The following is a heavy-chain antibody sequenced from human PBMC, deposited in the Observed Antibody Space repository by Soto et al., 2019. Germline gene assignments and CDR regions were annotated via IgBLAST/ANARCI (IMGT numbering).Heavy chain of an antibody. CDR1: GFTFSSYA. CDR3: AKVGLLWFGELGDAFDY. Sequence: GGSLRLSCAASGFTFSSYAMSWVRQAPGKGLEWVSAISGSGGSTYYADSVKGRFTISRDNSKNTLYLQMNSLRAEDTAVYYCAKVGLLWFGELGDAFDYWGQGTLVTVSS. D-gene: IGHD3-10*01. CDR2: ISGSGGST. J-gene: IGHJ4*02. V-gene: IGHV3-23*01.